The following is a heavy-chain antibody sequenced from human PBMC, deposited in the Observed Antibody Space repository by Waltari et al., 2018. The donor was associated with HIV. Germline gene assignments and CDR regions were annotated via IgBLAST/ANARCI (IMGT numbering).Heavy chain of an antibody. CDR3: ARDHYYGSSGYYSDY. V-gene: IGHV1-18*01. D-gene: IGHD3-22*01. Sequence: QVHLVQSGAELRKPGASVTVSCKASASTIPTTGITGVRHAPGQGLEWMGWISGYNGDTKYAQKVRCRVTMTTDTSTSTAYLEMGSLRFDDTAVYYCARDHYYGSSGYYSDYWGQGTLVTVSS. J-gene: IGHJ4*02. CDR1: ASTIPTTG. CDR2: ISGYNGDT.